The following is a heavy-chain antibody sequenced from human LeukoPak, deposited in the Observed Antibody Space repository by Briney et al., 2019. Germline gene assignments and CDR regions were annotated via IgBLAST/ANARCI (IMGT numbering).Heavy chain of an antibody. D-gene: IGHD2-2*01. J-gene: IGHJ4*02. CDR2: IYYSGST. V-gene: IGHV4-34*09. CDR1: GGPFSGYY. CDR3: ARGTPVRVDY. Sequence: SETLSLTCAVYGGPFSGYYWSWIRQPPGKGLEWIGYIYYSGSTYYNPSLKSRVTISVDTSKNQFSLKLSSVTAADTAVYYCARGTPVRVDYWGQGTLVTVSS.